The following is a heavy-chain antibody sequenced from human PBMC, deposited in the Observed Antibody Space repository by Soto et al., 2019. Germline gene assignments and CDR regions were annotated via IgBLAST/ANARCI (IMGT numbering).Heavy chain of an antibody. Sequence: QVQLVQSGAEVKKPGASVKVSCKASGYTFTSYGISWVRQAPGQGLEWMGWISTYNGNTNYAQKLQGRVTMTTDTSTSTAYMELRGLRSDDTAVDYCARDRERTDPERFDYWGQGTLVTVSS. CDR1: GYTFTSYG. V-gene: IGHV1-18*01. CDR3: ARDRERTDPERFDY. D-gene: IGHD1-1*01. CDR2: ISTYNGNT. J-gene: IGHJ4*02.